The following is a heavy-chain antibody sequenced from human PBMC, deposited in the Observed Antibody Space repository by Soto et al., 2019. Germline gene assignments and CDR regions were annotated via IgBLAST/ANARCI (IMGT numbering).Heavy chain of an antibody. Sequence: GGSLRLSCAASGFTVSSNYMSWVRQAPGKGLEWVSVIYSGGSTYYADSVKGRFTISRDNSKNTLYLQMNSLRAEDTAVYYCAREARIVAATDDLNWFDPWGQGTLVTVSS. J-gene: IGHJ5*02. V-gene: IGHV3-53*01. D-gene: IGHD1-26*01. CDR2: IYSGGST. CDR3: AREARIVAATDDLNWFDP. CDR1: GFTVSSNY.